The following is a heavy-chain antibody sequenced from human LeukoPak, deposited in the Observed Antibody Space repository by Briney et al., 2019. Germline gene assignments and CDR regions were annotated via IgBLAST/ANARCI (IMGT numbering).Heavy chain of an antibody. J-gene: IGHJ4*02. CDR2: IYPGDSDT. Sequence: PGESLKISCKGSGYSFSNHWIGWVRQMPGKGLEWMGIIYPGDSDTRYSPSFQGQVTISADKSISTAYLQWSSLKASDTAMYYCARQRDSSGYSDCWGQGSLATVSS. D-gene: IGHD3-22*01. CDR1: GYSFSNHW. CDR3: ARQRDSSGYSDC. V-gene: IGHV5-51*01.